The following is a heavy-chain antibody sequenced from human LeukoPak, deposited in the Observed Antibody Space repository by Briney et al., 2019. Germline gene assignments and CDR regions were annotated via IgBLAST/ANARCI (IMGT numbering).Heavy chain of an antibody. J-gene: IGHJ4*02. D-gene: IGHD3-10*01. CDR2: IYSGGST. V-gene: IGHV3-53*01. CDR3: AKSYRGGFDY. CDR1: GFTVISNF. Sequence: GGSLRLSCAASGFTVISNFMSWVRQAPGKELEWVSIIYSGGSTYYADSVKGRFTISRDNSKNTLYLQMNSLRAEDTAVYYCAKSYRGGFDYWGQGTLVTVSS.